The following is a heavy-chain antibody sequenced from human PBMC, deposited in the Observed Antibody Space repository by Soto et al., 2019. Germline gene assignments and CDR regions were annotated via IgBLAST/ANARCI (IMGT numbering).Heavy chain of an antibody. V-gene: IGHV3-48*01. CDR1: GFTFSSHT. CDR3: AREGVRGVIVDY. CDR2: ISSGSSTI. D-gene: IGHD3-10*01. Sequence: GGSLRLSCSASGFTFSSHTMNWVRQVPGKGLEWISYISSGSSTIYYADSVKGRFTISRDNAKNSLYLQMNSLRAEDTAVYYCAREGVRGVIVDYWGQGTLVTVSS. J-gene: IGHJ4*02.